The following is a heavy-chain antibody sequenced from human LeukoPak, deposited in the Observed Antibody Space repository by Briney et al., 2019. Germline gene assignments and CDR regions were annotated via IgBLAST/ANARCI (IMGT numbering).Heavy chain of an antibody. V-gene: IGHV4-34*01. J-gene: IGHJ4*02. D-gene: IGHD1-1*01. Sequence: KPSETLSLTCAVYGESFSGYYWSWLRQPPGKGLEWIGEINHSGSTNYNPSLKSRVTISVDTSKNQFSLKLSSVTAADTAVYYCARDPTYRYYFDYWGQGTLVTVSS. CDR3: ARDPTYRYYFDY. CDR2: INHSGST. CDR1: GESFSGYY.